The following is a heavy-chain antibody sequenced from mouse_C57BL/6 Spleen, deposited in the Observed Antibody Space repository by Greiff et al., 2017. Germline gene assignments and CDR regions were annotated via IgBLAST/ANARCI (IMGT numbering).Heavy chain of an antibody. V-gene: IGHV1-69*01. J-gene: IGHJ4*01. Sequence: QVQLQQPGAELVMPGASVKLSCKASGYTFTSYWMHWVKQRPGQGLEWIGEIDPSDSYTNYNHKFKGKSTLTVDKSSSTAYMQLSSLTSEDSAVYYGSRYQGKVYAMDYWGQGTSVTVSS. CDR2: IDPSDSYT. CDR3: SRYQGKVYAMDY. CDR1: GYTFTSYW.